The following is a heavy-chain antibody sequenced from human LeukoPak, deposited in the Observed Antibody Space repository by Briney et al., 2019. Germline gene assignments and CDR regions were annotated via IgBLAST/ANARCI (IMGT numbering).Heavy chain of an antibody. CDR3: ARGPVTRFEI. CDR1: GFTVTSNY. D-gene: IGHD4-17*01. CDR2: IYSGGTT. V-gene: IGHV3-53*01. J-gene: IGHJ3*02. Sequence: GGSLRLSCAASGFTVTSNYMSWVRQAPGKGLEWVSVIYSGGTTYYADSVKGRFTISRDNSNNTLYLQMNSLRAEDTAVYYCARGPVTRFEIWGQGTMVTVSS.